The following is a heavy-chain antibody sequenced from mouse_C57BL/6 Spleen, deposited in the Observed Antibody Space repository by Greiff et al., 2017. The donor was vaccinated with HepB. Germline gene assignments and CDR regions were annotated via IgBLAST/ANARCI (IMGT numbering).Heavy chain of an antibody. Sequence: EVQLQQSGPELVKPGASVKISCKASGYSFTGYYMNWVKQSPEKSLEWIGEINPSTGGTTYNQKLKAKATLTVDKSTSTTYMQLKSLTSEDSAVYYCASYYGSSSDYWGQGTTLTVSS. CDR1: GYSFTGYY. CDR3: ASYYGSSSDY. CDR2: INPSTGGT. V-gene: IGHV1-42*01. D-gene: IGHD1-1*01. J-gene: IGHJ2*01.